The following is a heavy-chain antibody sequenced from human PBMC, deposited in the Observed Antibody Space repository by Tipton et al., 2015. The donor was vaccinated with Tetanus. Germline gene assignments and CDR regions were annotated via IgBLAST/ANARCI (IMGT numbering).Heavy chain of an antibody. Sequence: QLVQSGAEVKKPGASVKVSCKASGYTLTSYHTHWVRQAPGQGLEWMGIINPIGGSTSYAQKFQGRITMTGEPSTSTVYMGLNSLRWGARAVYSWGRAGGGGRRINGPAGIDYWGQGTLVTVSS. D-gene: IGHD1-20*01. J-gene: IGHJ4*02. CDR1: GYTLTSYH. V-gene: IGHV1-46*01. CDR2: INPIGGST. CDR3: GRAGGGGRRINGPAGIDY.